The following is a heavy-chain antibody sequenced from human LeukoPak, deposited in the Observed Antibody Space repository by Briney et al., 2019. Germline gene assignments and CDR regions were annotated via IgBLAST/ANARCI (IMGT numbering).Heavy chain of an antibody. CDR2: ISWDGGST. J-gene: IGHJ4*02. Sequence: GGSLRLSCAASGFTFDDYTMHWVRHAPGKGLEWVSLISWDGGSTYYADSVKGRFTISRDNSKNSLYLQMNSLRTEDTASYYCAIEYSSLNYFDYWGQGTLVTVSS. CDR3: AIEYSSLNYFDY. V-gene: IGHV3-43*01. D-gene: IGHD6-6*01. CDR1: GFTFDDYT.